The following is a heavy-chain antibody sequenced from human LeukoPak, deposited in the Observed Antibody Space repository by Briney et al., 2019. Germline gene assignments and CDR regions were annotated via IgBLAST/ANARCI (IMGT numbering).Heavy chain of an antibody. CDR1: GFTFSSYW. CDR2: INQDASEK. J-gene: IGHJ3*01. Sequence: GGSLRLSCAASGFTFSSYWMSWVRQAPGKGLEWVANINQDASEKYYVDSVKGRFTISRDNAKNSLYLQMNSLRAGDTAVYYCARTEFTMIVVVPNDAFDVWGQGTMVTVSS. D-gene: IGHD3-22*01. CDR3: ARTEFTMIVVVPNDAFDV. V-gene: IGHV3-7*01.